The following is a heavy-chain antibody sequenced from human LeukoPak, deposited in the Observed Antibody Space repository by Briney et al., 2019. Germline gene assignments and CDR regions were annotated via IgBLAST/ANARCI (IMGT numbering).Heavy chain of an antibody. V-gene: IGHV3-48*03. CDR3: ARSYDSSGSFDY. J-gene: IGHJ4*02. D-gene: IGHD3-22*01. CDR1: GFTFSSYE. CDR2: ISSSGSTI. Sequence: GGSLRLSCAASGFTFSSYEMNWVRQAPGKGLEWVSYISSSGSTIYYADSVKGRFTISRDNAKNSLYLQMNSLRAEDTAVYYCARSYDSSGSFDYWGQGTLVTVSS.